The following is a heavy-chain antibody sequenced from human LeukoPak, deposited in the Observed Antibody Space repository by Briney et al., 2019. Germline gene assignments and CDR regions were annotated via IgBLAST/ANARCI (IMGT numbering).Heavy chain of an antibody. CDR3: PRGRQDVSMIVVVKTAVSYYLDV. J-gene: IGHJ6*03. CDR2: SNHFGST. D-gene: IGHD3-22*01. CDR1: GESFSGYF. V-gene: IGHV4-34*01. Sequence: SETLSLTCAVSGESFSGYFWTWIRQPPGKGLEWIGESNHFGSTDYNPSLKSRVTISVDTSKKQFSLNVSSVTDADTAVYFCPRGRQDVSMIVVVKTAVSYYLDVWGKGTTVAVS.